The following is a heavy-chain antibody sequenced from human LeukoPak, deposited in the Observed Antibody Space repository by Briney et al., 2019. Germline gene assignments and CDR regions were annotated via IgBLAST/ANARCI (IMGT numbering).Heavy chain of an antibody. V-gene: IGHV3-30-3*02. CDR3: AKSPQDYYDSSGLKYYFDY. J-gene: IGHJ4*02. D-gene: IGHD3-22*01. CDR1: GFTFSSYA. Sequence: GGSLRLSCAASGFTFSSYAMHWVRQAPGKGLEWVAVISYDGSNKYYADSVKGRFTISRDNSKNTLYLQMNSLRAEDTALYYCAKSPQDYYDSSGLKYYFDYWGQGTLVTVSS. CDR2: ISYDGSNK.